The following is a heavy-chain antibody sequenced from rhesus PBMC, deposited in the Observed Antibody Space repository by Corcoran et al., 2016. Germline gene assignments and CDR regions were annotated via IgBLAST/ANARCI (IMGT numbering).Heavy chain of an antibody. J-gene: IGHJ4*01. CDR3: TRGPTVIGYYFDY. V-gene: IGHV1S9*01. D-gene: IGHD4-35*01. CDR1: GYTFTSSY. CDR2: INPSNGNT. Sequence: QVQLVQSGAAVKKPGSSVNLSCKPSGYTFTSSYINWVRQAPGQVLEWMGWINPSNGNTGYAQKFQGRVTMTRDTSTSTAYMELSSLRSEDTAVYYCTRGPTVIGYYFDYWGQGVLVTVSS.